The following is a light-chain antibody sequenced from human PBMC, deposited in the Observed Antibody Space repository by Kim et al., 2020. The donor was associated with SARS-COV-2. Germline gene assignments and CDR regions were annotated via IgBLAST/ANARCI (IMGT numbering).Light chain of an antibody. CDR3: QQYYSHSLT. J-gene: IGKJ4*01. CDR1: QSIFYRSNNKNY. Sequence: DIVMTQSPDSLAVSLGERATINCRSSQSIFYRSNNKNYLAWYRQKPGQPPELLIYGASTRESGVPDRFSGSGSGTDFTLTISSLQAEDVAVYYCQQYYSHSLTFGGGTKVDIK. CDR2: GAS. V-gene: IGKV4-1*01.